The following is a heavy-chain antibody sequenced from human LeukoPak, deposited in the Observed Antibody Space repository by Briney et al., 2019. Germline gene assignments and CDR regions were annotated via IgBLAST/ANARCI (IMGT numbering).Heavy chain of an antibody. D-gene: IGHD6-13*01. CDR1: GGSISSYY. CDR3: ARVGIAAAGGSYNWFDP. J-gene: IGHJ5*02. CDR2: IYYSGST. V-gene: IGHV4-59*01. Sequence: SETLSLTCTVSGGSISSYYWSWIRQPPGKGLEWIGYIYYSGSTNYNPSLKSRVTISVDTSKNQFSLKLSSVTAADTAVYYCARVGIAAAGGSYNWFDPWGQGTLVTVSS.